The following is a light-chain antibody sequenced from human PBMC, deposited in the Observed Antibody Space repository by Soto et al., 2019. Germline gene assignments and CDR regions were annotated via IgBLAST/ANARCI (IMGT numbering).Light chain of an antibody. CDR3: QQYSSSLRT. V-gene: IGKV3-20*01. J-gene: IGKJ1*01. Sequence: EIVLTQSPGTLSLSPGERATLSCRASQSASSTYLAWYQQKPGQAPRLLIYGASSRATGISDRFSGSGSGTDFTLTISRLEPEDFAVYYCQQYSSSLRTFGQGTKVDIK. CDR1: QSASSTY. CDR2: GAS.